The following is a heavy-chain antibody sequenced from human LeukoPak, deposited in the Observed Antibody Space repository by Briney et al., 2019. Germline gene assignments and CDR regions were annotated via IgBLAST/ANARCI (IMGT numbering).Heavy chain of an antibody. CDR3: ARTLHYYDNCWDY. CDR2: IYYSGST. J-gene: IGHJ4*02. Sequence: SETLSLTCTVSGGSISSGDYYWSWIRQPPGKGLEWIGYIYYSGSTYYNPSLKSRVTISVDTSKNQFSLKLSSVTAADTAVHYCARTLHYYDNCWDYWGQGTLVTVSS. CDR1: GGSISSGDYY. V-gene: IGHV4-30-4*08. D-gene: IGHD3-22*01.